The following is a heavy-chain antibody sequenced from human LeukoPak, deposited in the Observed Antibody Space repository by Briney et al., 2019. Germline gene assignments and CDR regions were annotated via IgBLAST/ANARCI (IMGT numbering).Heavy chain of an antibody. CDR2: INPNSGGT. D-gene: IGHD3-9*01. Sequence: ASVKVSCKTSGYSENFYGITWVRQVAGQGLEWMGWINPNSGGTNFAQKFQGRVTMTRDTSISIVYMELSRLRSDDTAVYYCARGGGYFEWDYYFDYWGQGILVVVSS. CDR1: GYSENFYG. CDR3: ARGGGYFEWDYYFDY. J-gene: IGHJ4*02. V-gene: IGHV1-2*02.